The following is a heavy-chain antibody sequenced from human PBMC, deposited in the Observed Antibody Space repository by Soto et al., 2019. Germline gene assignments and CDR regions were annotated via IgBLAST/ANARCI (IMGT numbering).Heavy chain of an antibody. J-gene: IGHJ1*01. CDR3: ARYNFWHGYFSLGEYFQE. Sequence: SETLSLTCTVSGGSISGDIYYWAWIRQPPGKGLEWIGSIFFSGNTYKNPSLKSRITMSVDTSNNQFSLKLSSVTAADSAVYYCARYNFWHGYFSLGEYFQEWGQGTLVTVSS. CDR1: GGSISGDIYY. CDR2: IFFSGNT. D-gene: IGHD3-3*01. V-gene: IGHV4-39*01.